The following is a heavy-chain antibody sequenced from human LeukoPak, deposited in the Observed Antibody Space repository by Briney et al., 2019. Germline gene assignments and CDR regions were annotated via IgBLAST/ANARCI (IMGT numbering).Heavy chain of an antibody. Sequence: ASVKVSCKASGYTFNNYGISWVRQAPRQGLEWMGWISTYTGNTNYAQKLQGRVTMTTDTSTSTAYMELRSLRSDDTAVYYCARRSGYNYYYMDVWGKGTTVTVSS. D-gene: IGHD3-10*01. CDR1: GYTFNNYG. V-gene: IGHV1-18*01. CDR3: ARRSGYNYYYMDV. J-gene: IGHJ6*03. CDR2: ISTYTGNT.